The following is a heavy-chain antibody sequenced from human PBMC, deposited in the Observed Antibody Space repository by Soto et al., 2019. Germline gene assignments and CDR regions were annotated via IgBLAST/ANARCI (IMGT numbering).Heavy chain of an antibody. J-gene: IGHJ6*02. CDR2: ISYDGSNK. Sequence: PGGALILSCAASGFTFSSYAMHWVRRAPGKGLEWVAVISYDGSNKYYADSVKGRFTISRDNSKNTLYLQMNSLRAEDTAVYYCARDRRRVDTYDFWSGYYKSYYYYGMDVWGQGTTVTVSS. CDR1: GFTFSSYA. CDR3: ARDRRRVDTYDFWSGYYKSYYYYGMDV. V-gene: IGHV3-30-3*01. D-gene: IGHD3-3*01.